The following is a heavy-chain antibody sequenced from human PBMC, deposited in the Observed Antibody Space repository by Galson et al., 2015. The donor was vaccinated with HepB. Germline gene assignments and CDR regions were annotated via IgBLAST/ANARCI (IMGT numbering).Heavy chain of an antibody. Sequence: SLRLSCAASGFTFSSYWMHWVRQAPGKGLMWVSCINSDGSSTSYADSVKGRFTISRDNAKNTLSLQMNSLRAEDTAVYYCARGYSSSSAKTPNWFDPWGQGTLVTVSS. V-gene: IGHV3-74*01. CDR2: INSDGSST. CDR3: ARGYSSSSAKTPNWFDP. CDR1: GFTFSSYW. J-gene: IGHJ5*02. D-gene: IGHD6-6*01.